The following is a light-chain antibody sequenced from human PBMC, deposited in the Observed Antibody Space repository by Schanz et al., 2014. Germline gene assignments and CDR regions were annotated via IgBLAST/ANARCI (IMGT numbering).Light chain of an antibody. J-gene: IGLJ3*02. V-gene: IGLV4-60*02. CDR2: LEGSGSY. CDR3: ETWDSNTRV. Sequence: QLVLTQSPSASASLGASVKLTCTLSSGRSNYIIAWHQQQPGKAPRYLMKLEGSGSYNRGSGVPDRFSGSSSGADRYVTISNLQFEDEADYYCETWDSNTRVFGGGTKVTVL. CDR1: SGRSNYI.